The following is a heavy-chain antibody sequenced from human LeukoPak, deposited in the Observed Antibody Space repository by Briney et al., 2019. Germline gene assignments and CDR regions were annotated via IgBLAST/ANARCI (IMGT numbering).Heavy chain of an antibody. D-gene: IGHD4-11*01. Sequence: GASVKVSCKASGGTFSSYAISWVRQAPGQGLEWMGWISAYNGNTNYAQKLQGRVTMTTDTSTSTAYMELRSLRSDDTAVYYCARETTVTTRAPFDYWGQGTLVTVSS. CDR3: ARETTVTTRAPFDY. CDR1: GGTFSSYA. V-gene: IGHV1-18*01. J-gene: IGHJ4*02. CDR2: ISAYNGNT.